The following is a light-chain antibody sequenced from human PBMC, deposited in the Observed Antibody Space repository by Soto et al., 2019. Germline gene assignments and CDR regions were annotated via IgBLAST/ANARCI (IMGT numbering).Light chain of an antibody. CDR2: KAS. CDR1: QTIINW. Sequence: DIQMTQSPSTLSASVGDRVTITCRASQTIINWLAWYQQKPGKAPKLLIYKASTLEGEVPSRFSGSGSETEITLTINSLQPDDSATYYCQQYHTYWWTFVQGTKVDIK. J-gene: IGKJ1*01. CDR3: QQYHTYWWT. V-gene: IGKV1-5*03.